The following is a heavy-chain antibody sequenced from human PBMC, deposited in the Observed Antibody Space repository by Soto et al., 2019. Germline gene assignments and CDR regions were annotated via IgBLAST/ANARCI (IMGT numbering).Heavy chain of an antibody. CDR1: GGSFSGYY. CDR3: ASGDGGRAGDSYSGEY. J-gene: IGHJ4*02. CDR2: INHSGST. D-gene: IGHD2-21*02. Sequence: SETLSLTCAVYGGSFSGYYWSWIRQPPGKGLEWIGEINHSGSTYYNPSLKSRVTISVDPSKNQFSLKLSSVTSADKAVYYCASGDGGRAGDSYSGEYWEQGT. V-gene: IGHV4-34*01.